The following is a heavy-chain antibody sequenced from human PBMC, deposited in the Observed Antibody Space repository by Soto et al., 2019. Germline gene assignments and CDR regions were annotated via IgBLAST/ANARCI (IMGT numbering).Heavy chain of an antibody. CDR3: ARQTYYYDSRGHYLYYFDY. J-gene: IGHJ4*02. V-gene: IGHV5-10-1*01. Sequence: PGESLKISCKGSGYSFTGYWITWVRQMPGKGLEWMARIDPSDSYTNYSPSFQGHVTISADKSIATAYLQWSSLEASDTAMYYCARQTYYYDSRGHYLYYFDYWGQGTLVTVSS. CDR1: GYSFTGYW. D-gene: IGHD3-22*01. CDR2: IDPSDSYT.